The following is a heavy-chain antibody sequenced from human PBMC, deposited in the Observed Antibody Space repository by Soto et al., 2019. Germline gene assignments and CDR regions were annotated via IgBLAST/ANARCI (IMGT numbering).Heavy chain of an antibody. J-gene: IGHJ4*02. V-gene: IGHV4-4*02. D-gene: IGHD1-26*01. Sequence: PSETLSLTCAVSGVSISSTNWWNWVRQPPGKGLEWIGDIYHSGSTNYNPSLKSRVTISIDKSKNLFSLNLSYVTAADTAVYYCGRYMYSGSYYFDYWGQGTLVTVSS. CDR2: IYHSGST. CDR3: GRYMYSGSYYFDY. CDR1: GVSISSTNW.